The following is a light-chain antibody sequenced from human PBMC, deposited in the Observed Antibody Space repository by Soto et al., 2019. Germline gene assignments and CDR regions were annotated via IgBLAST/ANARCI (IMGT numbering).Light chain of an antibody. CDR2: GNS. J-gene: IGLJ2*01. V-gene: IGLV1-40*01. CDR3: QSYDSSLSGVX. Sequence: QSVLTQPPSVSGAPGQRVTISCTGSSSNIGAGYDVHWYQQLPGTAPKLLIYGNSNRPSGVPDRFSGSKSGTSASLAITGLQAEDEADYYCQSYDSSLSGVXXXGGXKLTVL. CDR1: SSNIGAGYD.